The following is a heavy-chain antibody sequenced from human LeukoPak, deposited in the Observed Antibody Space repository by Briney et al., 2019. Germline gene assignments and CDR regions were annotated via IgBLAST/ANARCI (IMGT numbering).Heavy chain of an antibody. D-gene: IGHD3-22*01. CDR2: IKQDGSEK. V-gene: IGHV3-7*01. CDR3: ARDKSSSGYYYSFDY. J-gene: IGHJ4*02. Sequence: GGSLRLSCAASGFTFSSYWMSWVRQAPGKGLEWVANIKQDGSEKYYVDSVKGRFTISRDNAKNSLYLQMNSLRADDTAVYYCARDKSSSGYYYSFDYWGQGTLVTVSS. CDR1: GFTFSSYW.